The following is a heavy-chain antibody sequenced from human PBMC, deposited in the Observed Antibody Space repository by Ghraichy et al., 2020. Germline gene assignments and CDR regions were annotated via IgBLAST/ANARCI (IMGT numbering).Heavy chain of an antibody. V-gene: IGHV1-2*06. J-gene: IGHJ5*02. CDR1: GYTVTSYD. Sequence: ASVKVSCKTSGYTVTSYDIYWVRQAPGQGLEWIGRISPNTGATGYAQRFQGRVSMTRNTSISTAYMELNNLTSDDTAVYYCARVPGDYEGDPWGQGTLVTVSS. D-gene: IGHD4-17*01. CDR3: ARVPGDYEGDP. CDR2: ISPNTGAT.